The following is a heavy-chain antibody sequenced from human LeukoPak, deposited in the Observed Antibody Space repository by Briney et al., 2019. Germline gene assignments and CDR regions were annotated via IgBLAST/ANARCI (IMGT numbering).Heavy chain of an antibody. Sequence: PSETPSLTCTVSGGSISSSSYYWGWIRQPPGKGLEWIGSIYYSGSTYYNPSLKSRVTISVDTSKNQFSLKLSSVTAADTAVYYCARHSRPLEITIFSYWGQGTLVTVSS. CDR3: ARHSRPLEITIFSY. V-gene: IGHV4-39*01. CDR1: GGSISSSSYY. CDR2: IYYSGST. D-gene: IGHD3-3*01. J-gene: IGHJ4*02.